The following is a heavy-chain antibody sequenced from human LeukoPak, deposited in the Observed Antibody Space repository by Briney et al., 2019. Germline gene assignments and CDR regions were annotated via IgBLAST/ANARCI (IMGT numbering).Heavy chain of an antibody. CDR1: GGSISSYY. V-gene: IGHV4-4*07. D-gene: IGHD6-13*01. CDR3: ARHQYSSSWTSDYYGMDV. CDR2: IYTSGST. Sequence: SETLSLTCTVSGGSISSYYWSWIRQPAGKGLEWIGRIYTSGSTNYNPSLKSRVTMSVDTSKNQFSLKLSSVTAADTAVYYCARHQYSSSWTSDYYGMDVWGQGTTVTVSS. J-gene: IGHJ6*02.